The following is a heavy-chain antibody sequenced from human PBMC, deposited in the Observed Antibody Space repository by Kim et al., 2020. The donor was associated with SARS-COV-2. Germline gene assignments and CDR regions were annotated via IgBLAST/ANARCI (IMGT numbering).Heavy chain of an antibody. Sequence: ASVKVSCKASGYTFTSYYMHWVRQAPGQGLEWMGIINPSGGSTSYAQKFQGRVTMTRDTSTSTVYMELSSLRSEDTAVYYCARDLLTSGWYQYYYYYGMDVWGQGTTVTVSS. CDR1: GYTFTSYY. CDR3: ARDLLTSGWYQYYYYYGMDV. D-gene: IGHD6-19*01. CDR2: INPSGGST. V-gene: IGHV1-46*01. J-gene: IGHJ6*02.